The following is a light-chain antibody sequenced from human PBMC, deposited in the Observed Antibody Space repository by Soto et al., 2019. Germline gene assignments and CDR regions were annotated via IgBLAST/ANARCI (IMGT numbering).Light chain of an antibody. Sequence: DIQITQGPYSLSASVADRVTTTCQTRQDISNYLSWYQQKAGKAPKLLIYDASNLETRVPSRFSGSGSGTDFTFTISSLQPEYIATYYRQQYDKPPLTFAGGTKVDI. V-gene: IGKV1-33*01. CDR2: DAS. CDR1: QDISNY. J-gene: IGKJ4*01. CDR3: QQYDKPPLT.